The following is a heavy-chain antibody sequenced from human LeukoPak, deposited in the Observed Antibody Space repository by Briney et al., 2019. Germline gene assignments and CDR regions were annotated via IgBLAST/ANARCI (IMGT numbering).Heavy chain of an antibody. V-gene: IGHV3-23*01. CDR2: ISGRGGST. CDR3: ATTIQLWFGGGYYFDY. J-gene: IGHJ4*02. Sequence: QAGGSLRLSCAASGFTFSSYAMSWVGQAPGKGLEWVSAISGRGGSTYYADSVKGRFTISRDNSKNTLYLQMNSLRAEDTAVYYCATTIQLWFGGGYYFDYWGQRTLVTVSS. D-gene: IGHD5-18*01. CDR1: GFTFSSYA.